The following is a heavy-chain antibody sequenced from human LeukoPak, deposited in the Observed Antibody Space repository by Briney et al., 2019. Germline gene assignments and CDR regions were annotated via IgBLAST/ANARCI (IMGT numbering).Heavy chain of an antibody. CDR3: AKPMYNWNDMGAFDI. CDR2: ISGSGGST. J-gene: IGHJ3*02. CDR1: GFTFSSYG. V-gene: IGHV3-23*01. D-gene: IGHD1-20*01. Sequence: GGTLRLSCAASGFTFSSYGMSWVRQPPGKGLEGVSAISGSGGSTYYADSVKGRFTISRDNSKNTLYLQMNSVRAEDTAVYYCAKPMYNWNDMGAFDIWGQGTMVTVSS.